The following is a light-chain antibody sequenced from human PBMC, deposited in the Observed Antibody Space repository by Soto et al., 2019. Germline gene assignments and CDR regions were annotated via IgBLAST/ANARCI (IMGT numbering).Light chain of an antibody. Sequence: EIVLTQSPGTLSLSPGERATLSCRASQSVRNNLAWYQQEPGHSPRLLIYGASTRATSIPSRFSGSGSGTEFTLTISPLQSEDFALYFCHHYDNAAWTFGGGTKVDTK. CDR2: GAS. J-gene: IGKJ4*01. V-gene: IGKV3-15*01. CDR3: HHYDNAAWT. CDR1: QSVRNN.